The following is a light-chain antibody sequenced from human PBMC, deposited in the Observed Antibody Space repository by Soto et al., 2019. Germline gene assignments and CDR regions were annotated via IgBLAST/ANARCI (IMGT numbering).Light chain of an antibody. Sequence: QSALTQPASVSGSPGQSITISCTGTSSDVGSYNLVSWYQQHPGKAPKLMIYEDDKRPSGVSNRFSGSKSGNTASLTISGLQAEDEADYYCCSYASSSTYVFGTGTKVTVL. J-gene: IGLJ1*01. CDR2: EDD. CDR1: SSDVGSYNL. CDR3: CSYASSSTYV. V-gene: IGLV2-23*01.